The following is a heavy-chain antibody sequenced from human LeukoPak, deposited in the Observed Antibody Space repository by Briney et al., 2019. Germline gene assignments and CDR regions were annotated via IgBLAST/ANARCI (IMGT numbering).Heavy chain of an antibody. V-gene: IGHV3-9*01. Sequence: GGSLRLSCAAPGFTFDDYAMHWARQAPGKGLEWVSGISWNSGSIGYVDSVKGRFTISRDNAKNSLYLQMNSLRAEDTAVYYCATYCSSTSCYFSDAFDIWGQGTMVTVSS. CDR3: ATYCSSTSCYFSDAFDI. CDR2: ISWNSGSI. D-gene: IGHD2-2*01. CDR1: GFTFDDYA. J-gene: IGHJ3*02.